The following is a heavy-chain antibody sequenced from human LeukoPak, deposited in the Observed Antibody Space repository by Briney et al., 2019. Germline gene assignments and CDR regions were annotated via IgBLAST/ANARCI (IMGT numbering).Heavy chain of an antibody. J-gene: IGHJ4*02. Sequence: PSVKVSCKASGYTFTGYYMHWVRQAPGQGLEWMGWINPNSGGTNYAQKFQGRVTMTRDTSISTAYMELSRLRSDDTAVYYCARVSYDSSGYYLFDYWGQGTLVTVSS. CDR2: INPNSGGT. CDR3: ARVSYDSSGYYLFDY. CDR1: GYTFTGYY. V-gene: IGHV1-2*02. D-gene: IGHD3-22*01.